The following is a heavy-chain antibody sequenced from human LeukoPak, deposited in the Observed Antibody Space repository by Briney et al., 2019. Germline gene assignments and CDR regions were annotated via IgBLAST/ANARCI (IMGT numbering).Heavy chain of an antibody. D-gene: IGHD6-19*01. J-gene: IGHJ6*03. Sequence: GRSLRLSCAASGFTFRSYGIHWVRQAPGKGLEWVAVISYDGSNKNYAVSVRGRFTISRDNSKNTLFLQMNSLRAEDTAVYYCAKDRGAVAGVMDVWGKGTTVTVSS. CDR2: ISYDGSNK. CDR3: AKDRGAVAGVMDV. V-gene: IGHV3-30*18. CDR1: GFTFRSYG.